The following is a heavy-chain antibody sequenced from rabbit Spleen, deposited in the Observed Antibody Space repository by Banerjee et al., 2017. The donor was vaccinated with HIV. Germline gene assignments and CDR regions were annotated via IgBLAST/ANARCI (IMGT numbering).Heavy chain of an antibody. CDR3: ARSTYGYDDYADLYYAAMDL. J-gene: IGHJ6*01. CDR2: IWTASGST. V-gene: IGHV1S45*01. Sequence: QEQLEESGGDLVKPEGSLTLTCTASGFSFSSIYYMCWVRQAPGKGLEWIGCIWTASGSTYYASWAKGRFTISKTSSTTLTLQMTSLTAADTATYFCARSTYGYDDYADLYYAAMDLWGPGTLVTVS. CDR1: GFSFSSIYY. D-gene: IGHD6-1*01.